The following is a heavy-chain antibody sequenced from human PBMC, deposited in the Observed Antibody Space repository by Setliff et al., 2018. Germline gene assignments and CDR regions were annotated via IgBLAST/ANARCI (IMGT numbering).Heavy chain of an antibody. CDR1: GGSINNYY. V-gene: IGHV4-4*07. Sequence: PSETLSLTCTVSGGSINNYYWSWIRQPAGKGLEWIGRVYSNVGTNFNPSLKSRVTMSVDASKNQISLKLMSVTAADTAVYYCASRNSDGGPEYFQHWGQGPGHRLL. CDR2: VYSNVGT. D-gene: IGHD1-26*01. J-gene: IGHJ1*01. CDR3: ASRNSDGGPEYFQH.